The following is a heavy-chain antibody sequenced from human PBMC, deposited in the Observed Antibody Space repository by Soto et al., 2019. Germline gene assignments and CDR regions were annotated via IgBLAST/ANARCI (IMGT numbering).Heavy chain of an antibody. CDR1: GFTFSSYG. CDR2: ISYDGSNK. D-gene: IGHD6-19*01. J-gene: IGHJ4*02. CDR3: AKDRRVVAVAAPFDY. Sequence: QVQLVESGGGVVQPGRSLRLSCAASGFTFSSYGMHWVRQAPGKGLEWVAVISYDGSNKYYADSVKGRFTISRDNSKKTRYLQMNSLRAEDTAVYYCAKDRRVVAVAAPFDYWGQGTLVTVSS. V-gene: IGHV3-30*18.